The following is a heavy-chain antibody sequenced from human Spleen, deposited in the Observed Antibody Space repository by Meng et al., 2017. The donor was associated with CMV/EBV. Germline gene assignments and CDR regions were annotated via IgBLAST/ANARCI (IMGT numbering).Heavy chain of an antibody. CDR3: ARYCGADCLFDY. CDR2: INPNTGDT. CDR1: GYTFTGHY. V-gene: IGHV1-2*06. Sequence: KASGYTFTGHYLHWVRQAPGQGLEWMGRINPNTGDTKYAQMFQGRVTLTRDTSITTAYMEVSSLRSDDTAVYYCARYCGADCLFDYWGQGALVTVSS. D-gene: IGHD2-21*01. J-gene: IGHJ4*02.